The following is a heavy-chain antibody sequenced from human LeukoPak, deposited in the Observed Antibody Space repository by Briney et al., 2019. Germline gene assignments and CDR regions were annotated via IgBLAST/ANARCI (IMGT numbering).Heavy chain of an antibody. CDR3: AKDRVLRYFDWLFDLDY. V-gene: IGHV3-30*02. CDR1: EFTFSSYG. D-gene: IGHD3-9*01. J-gene: IGHJ4*02. CDR2: IRYDGSNK. Sequence: GGSLRLSCAASEFTFSSYGMHWVRQAPGKGLEWVTFIRYDGSNKYYADSVKGRFTISRDNSKNTLYLQMNSLRAEDTAVYYCAKDRVLRYFDWLFDLDYWGQGTLVTVSS.